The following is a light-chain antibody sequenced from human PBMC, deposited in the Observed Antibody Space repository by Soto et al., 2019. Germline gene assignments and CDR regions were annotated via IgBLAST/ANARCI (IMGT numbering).Light chain of an antibody. V-gene: IGKV3-15*01. Sequence: IVMTQSPATLSVSPGERATLSCRASQSVNNNLAWYQQKPGQAPRLLIYGASTRATGIPARFSGSGSGTEFTLNISSLQSEDFALCYCQQYNNWPRTFGQGTKVEIK. J-gene: IGKJ1*01. CDR1: QSVNNN. CDR3: QQYNNWPRT. CDR2: GAS.